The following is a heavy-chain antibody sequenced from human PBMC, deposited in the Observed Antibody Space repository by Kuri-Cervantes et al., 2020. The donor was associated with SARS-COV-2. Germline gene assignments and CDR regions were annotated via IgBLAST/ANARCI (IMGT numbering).Heavy chain of an antibody. CDR2: IDPSDSYT. CDR3: ARLRICGGDCSPSFDY. V-gene: IGHV5-10-1*01. D-gene: IGHD2-21*02. Sequence: GGSLILSSKGSGYSFTSYWISWVRQMPGKGLEWMGRIDPSDSYTNYSPSFQGHVTISADKSISTAYLQWSSLKASDTAMYYCARLRICGGDCSPSFDYWGQGTLVTVSS. CDR1: GYSFTSYW. J-gene: IGHJ4*02.